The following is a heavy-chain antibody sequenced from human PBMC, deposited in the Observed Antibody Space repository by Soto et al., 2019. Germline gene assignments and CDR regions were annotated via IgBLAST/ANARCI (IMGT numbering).Heavy chain of an antibody. J-gene: IGHJ4*02. V-gene: IGHV1-18*01. CDR2: ISAYNGNT. CDR1: GYTFTSYG. D-gene: IGHD2-2*01. Sequence: GASVKVSCKASGYTFTSYGISWVRQAPGQGLEWMGWISAYNGNTNYAQKLQGRVTMTTDTSTSTAYMELRSLRSDDTAVYYCARVSCSSTSCYDFDYWGQGTLVTVSS. CDR3: ARVSCSSTSCYDFDY.